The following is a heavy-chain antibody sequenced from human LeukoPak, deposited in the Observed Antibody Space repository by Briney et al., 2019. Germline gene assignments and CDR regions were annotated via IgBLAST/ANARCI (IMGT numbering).Heavy chain of an antibody. V-gene: IGHV1-69*13. J-gene: IGHJ6*03. Sequence: SVKVSCKASGGTFISYAISWVRQAPGQGLEWMGGIIPIFGTANYAQKFQGRVTITADESTSTAYMELSSLRSEDTAVYYCARATPPYYYMDVWGKGTTVTVSS. CDR2: IIPIFGTA. CDR1: GGTFISYA. CDR3: ARATPPYYYMDV.